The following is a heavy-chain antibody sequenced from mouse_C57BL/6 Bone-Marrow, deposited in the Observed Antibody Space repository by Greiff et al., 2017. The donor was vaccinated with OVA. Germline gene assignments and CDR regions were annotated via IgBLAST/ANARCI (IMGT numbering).Heavy chain of an antibody. V-gene: IGHV1-69*01. D-gene: IGHD2-2*01. CDR2: IDPTDSYT. CDR3: ARDGYDGNY. J-gene: IGHJ2*01. CDR1: GYTFTSYW. Sequence: QVQLQQPGAELVMPGASVKMSCKASGYTFTSYWMHWVKQRPGHGLVWIGEIDPTDSYTNYNQKFKVKSTLTVDKSSSAAYMQLSSLTSADSAVYYCARDGYDGNYWGQGTTLTVSS.